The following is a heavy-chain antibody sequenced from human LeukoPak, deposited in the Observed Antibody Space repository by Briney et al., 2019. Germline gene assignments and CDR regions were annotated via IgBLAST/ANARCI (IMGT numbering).Heavy chain of an antibody. CDR1: GYSFTSYW. CDR3: ARHRGLEYSSSSPSYGMDV. J-gene: IGHJ6*02. CDR2: IYPGDSDT. Sequence: GESLKISCKGSGYSFTSYWIGRVRQMPGKGLEWMGIIYPGDSDTRYSPSFQGQVTISADKSISTAYLQWSSLKASDTAMYYCARHRGLEYSSSSPSYGMDVWGQGTTVTVSS. D-gene: IGHD6-6*01. V-gene: IGHV5-51*01.